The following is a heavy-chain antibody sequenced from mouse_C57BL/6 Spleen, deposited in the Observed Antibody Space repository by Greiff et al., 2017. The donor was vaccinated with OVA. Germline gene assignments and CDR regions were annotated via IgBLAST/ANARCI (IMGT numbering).Heavy chain of an antibody. CDR1: GYTFTDYY. CDR2: INPNNGGT. CDR3: ADGYYAMDY. V-gene: IGHV1-26*01. Sequence: VQLQQSGPELVKPGASVKISCKASGYTFTDYYMNWVKQSPGQSLEWIGDINPNNGGTSYNQKFTGKATLTVDKSSSTAYMELRSLTSEDSAVYYCADGYYAMDYWGQGTSGTVSS. D-gene: IGHD2-3*01. J-gene: IGHJ4*01.